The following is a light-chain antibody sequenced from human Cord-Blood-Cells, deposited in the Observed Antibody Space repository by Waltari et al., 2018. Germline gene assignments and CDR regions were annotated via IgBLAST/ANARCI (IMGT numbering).Light chain of an antibody. CDR2: RNK. V-gene: IGLV1-47*01. Sequence: QSVLPQPPSASGTPGQRVTISCSGSSSNIGSNYVYWYQQLPGTAPKLLIYRNKQRPSGVPDRFSGYKSGTSASLAISGLRSEDEADYYCAAWDDSLSGWVFGGGTKLTVL. CDR1: SSNIGSNY. CDR3: AAWDDSLSGWV. J-gene: IGLJ3*02.